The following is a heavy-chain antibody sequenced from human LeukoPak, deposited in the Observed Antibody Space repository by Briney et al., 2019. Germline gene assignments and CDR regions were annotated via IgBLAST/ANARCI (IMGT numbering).Heavy chain of an antibody. Sequence: SETLSLTCAVYGGSFSGYYWSWIRQPPGKGLEWIGEINHGRGSNYNPSLKSRVTISSDPSKNQFSLRLSSETAADTAVYYCARHGRRYTNKFNYYSYMDVWGKGTAVTVSS. J-gene: IGHJ6*03. CDR3: ARHGRRYTNKFNYYSYMDV. CDR1: GGSFSGYY. D-gene: IGHD1-14*01. V-gene: IGHV4-34*01. CDR2: INHGRGS.